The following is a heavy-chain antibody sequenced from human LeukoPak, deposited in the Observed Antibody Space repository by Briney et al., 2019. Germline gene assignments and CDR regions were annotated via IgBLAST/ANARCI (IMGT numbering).Heavy chain of an antibody. D-gene: IGHD5-18*01. CDR3: ARVRRRGYSQDVDY. CDR2: INTNTGNP. V-gene: IGHV7-4-1*02. Sequence: ASVKVSCKASGYTFTSYAMNWVRQAPGQGLEWMGWINTNTGNPTYAQGFTGRFVFSLGTSVSTAYLQISSLKAEDTAVYYCARVRRRGYSQDVDYWGQGTLVTVSS. CDR1: GYTFTSYA. J-gene: IGHJ4*02.